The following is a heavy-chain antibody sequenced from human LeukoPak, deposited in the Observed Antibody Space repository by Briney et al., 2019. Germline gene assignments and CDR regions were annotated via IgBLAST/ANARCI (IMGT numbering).Heavy chain of an antibody. CDR2: INPNSGGT. CDR3: ARAYYYGSGSGNNWFDP. V-gene: IGHV1-2*02. D-gene: IGHD3-10*01. J-gene: IGHJ5*02. Sequence: GASVKVSCKASGYTFTGYYMHWVRQAPGQGLEWMGWINPNSGGTNYAQKFQGRVTMTRDTSISTAYMELSRLRSDDTAVYYCARAYYYGSGSGNNWFDPWGQGTLVTVSS. CDR1: GYTFTGYY.